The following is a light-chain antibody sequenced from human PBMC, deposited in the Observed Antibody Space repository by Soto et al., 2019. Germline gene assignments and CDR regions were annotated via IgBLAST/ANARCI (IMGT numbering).Light chain of an antibody. Sequence: SALTQPASVSGPPGQPITISCTGTSSDVGGYNYVSWYQRHPGKAPKLMIYEVSNRPSGVSNRFYGSKSGNTASLTISALQAEDEADYYCSSSTSSSTVNYVFGNGTKVTV. V-gene: IGLV2-14*01. CDR1: SSDVGGYNY. CDR3: SSSTSSSTVNYV. J-gene: IGLJ1*01. CDR2: EVS.